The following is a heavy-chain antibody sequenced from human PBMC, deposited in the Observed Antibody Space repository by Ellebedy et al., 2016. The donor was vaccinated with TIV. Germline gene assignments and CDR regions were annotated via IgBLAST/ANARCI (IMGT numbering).Heavy chain of an antibody. CDR1: GLTFSDFS. J-gene: IGHJ4*02. V-gene: IGHV3-11*01. D-gene: IGHD3-22*01. CDR2: ISDTGTKI. Sequence: LSLTXXASGLTFSDFSLSWIRQAPGKGLEWISCISDTGTKIHYADSVRGRFAISRDNAHGSVYLQMDSLRAEDTAVYYCASLGGGYFFYYWGQGVLVTVSS. CDR3: ASLGGGYFFYY.